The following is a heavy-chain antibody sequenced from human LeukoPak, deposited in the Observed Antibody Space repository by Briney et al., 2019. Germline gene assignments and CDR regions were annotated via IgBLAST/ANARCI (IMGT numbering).Heavy chain of an antibody. CDR1: GFTFSSYA. J-gene: IGHJ4*02. CDR2: INHSGST. Sequence: PGGSLRLSCAASGFTFSSYAMSWVRQAPGKGLEWIGEINHSGSTNYNPSLKSRVTISVDTSKNQFSLKLSSVTAADTAVYYCASADFDWSDYWGQGTLVTVSS. CDR3: ASADFDWSDY. D-gene: IGHD3-9*01. V-gene: IGHV4-34*01.